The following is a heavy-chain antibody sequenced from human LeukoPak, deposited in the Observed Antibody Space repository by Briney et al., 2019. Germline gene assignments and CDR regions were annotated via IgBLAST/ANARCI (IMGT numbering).Heavy chain of an antibody. D-gene: IGHD3-22*01. CDR3: ATEGQYYDSSGYPTWTFDS. Sequence: GGSLRLSCAASGFTVSSSYMSWVRQAPGKGLEWVSVIYSGGNTYYADSVKGRFTISRDNSKNTLYLQMNSLRAEDTAVYYCATEGQYYDSSGYPTWTFDSWGQGTLVTVSS. CDR2: IYSGGNT. V-gene: IGHV3-66*02. CDR1: GFTVSSSY. J-gene: IGHJ4*02.